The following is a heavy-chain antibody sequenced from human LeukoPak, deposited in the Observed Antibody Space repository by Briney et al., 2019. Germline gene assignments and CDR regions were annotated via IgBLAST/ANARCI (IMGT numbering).Heavy chain of an antibody. V-gene: IGHV4-30-2*01. J-gene: IGHJ4*02. CDR2: IYHSGST. CDR1: GGSISSGGYY. CDR3: ARVSFTMVRGAYYFDY. Sequence: SETLSLTCTVSGGSISSGGYYWSWIRQPPGKGLEWIGYIYHSGSTYYNPSLKSRVTISVDRSKNQFSLKLSSVTAADTAVYYCARVSFTMVRGAYYFDYWGQGTLVTVSS. D-gene: IGHD3-10*01.